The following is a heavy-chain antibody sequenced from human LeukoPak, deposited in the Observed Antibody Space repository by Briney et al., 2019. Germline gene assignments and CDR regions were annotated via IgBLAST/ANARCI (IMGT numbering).Heavy chain of an antibody. Sequence: SVKVSCKASGGTFSSYAISWVRQAPGQGLEWMGGIIPIFGTANYAQKFQGRVTITADESTSTAYMELSSLRSEDTAVYYCARDAPGIKYYYGMDVWGQGATVTVSS. J-gene: IGHJ6*02. CDR3: ARDAPGIKYYYGMDV. CDR2: IIPIFGTA. D-gene: IGHD3-10*01. V-gene: IGHV1-69*13. CDR1: GGTFSSYA.